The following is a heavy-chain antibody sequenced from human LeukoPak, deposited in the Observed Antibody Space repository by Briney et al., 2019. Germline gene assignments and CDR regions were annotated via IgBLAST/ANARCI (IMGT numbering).Heavy chain of an antibody. J-gene: IGHJ4*02. D-gene: IGHD3-22*01. CDR1: GFTFSSYN. V-gene: IGHV3-48*02. CDR2: ISSSSSTI. Sequence: PGGSLRLSCAASGFTFSSYNMNWVRQAPGQGLEWISYISSSSSTIYYADSVKGRFTISRDNSKNSLYLQMNSLRDEDTAVYYRARDYYNNSGYYHGGYWGQGTLVTVSS. CDR3: ARDYYNNSGYYHGGY.